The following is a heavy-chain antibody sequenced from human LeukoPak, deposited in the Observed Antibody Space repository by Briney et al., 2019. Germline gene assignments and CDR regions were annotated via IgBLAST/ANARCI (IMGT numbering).Heavy chain of an antibody. CDR1: GGSFSGYY. V-gene: IGHV4-34*01. D-gene: IGHD3-22*01. CDR2: INHSGST. J-gene: IGHJ6*03. Sequence: PSETLSLTCAVYGGSFSGYYWSWIRQPPGKGLEWIVEINHSGSTNYNPSLKSRVTISVDTSKNQFSLKLSSVTAADTAVYYCARGGGYYPIYYYYYMDVWGKGTTVTVSS. CDR3: ARGGGYYPIYYYYYMDV.